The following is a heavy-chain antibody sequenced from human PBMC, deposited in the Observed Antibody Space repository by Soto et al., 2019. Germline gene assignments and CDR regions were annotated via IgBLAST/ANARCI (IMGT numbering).Heavy chain of an antibody. CDR3: ARVSGSYYYGMDV. CDR1: GGSISTYY. CDR2: IYYSGST. J-gene: IGHJ6*02. Sequence: SETLSLTCTVSGGSISTYYWSWIRQPPGKGLEWIGYIYYSGSTNYNPSLNSRVTISVDTSKNQFSLKLSSVTAADTAVYYCARVSGSYYYGMDVWGQGTTVTVSS. V-gene: IGHV4-59*13.